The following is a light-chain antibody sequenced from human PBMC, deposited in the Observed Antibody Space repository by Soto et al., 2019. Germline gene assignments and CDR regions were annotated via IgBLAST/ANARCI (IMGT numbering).Light chain of an antibody. J-gene: IGLJ1*01. Sequence: QAVVTQEPSLTVSPGGTVTLTCGSSTGAVTNGHYPYWFQQKPGKAPRTLIYDTTNRHSWTPARFSGSLLGGKAALTLSGAQPEDEAEYYCLLSYNGPYVFXTGTKVTVL. CDR2: DTT. V-gene: IGLV7-46*01. CDR3: LLSYNGPYV. CDR1: TGAVTNGHY.